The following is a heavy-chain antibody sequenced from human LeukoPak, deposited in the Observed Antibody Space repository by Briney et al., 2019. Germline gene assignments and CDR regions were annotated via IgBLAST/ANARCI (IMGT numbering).Heavy chain of an antibody. Sequence: ASVKVSCKASGYTLTSYDINWVRQAPGHGLEWMGWINPDSGDTNYAQKFQGRVTMTRDTSISTAYMELSSLRSDDTAVYYCARGSVVVVPAANYNWFDPWGQGTLVTVSS. CDR1: GYTLTSYD. J-gene: IGHJ5*02. D-gene: IGHD2-2*01. V-gene: IGHV1-2*02. CDR3: ARGSVVVVPAANYNWFDP. CDR2: INPDSGDT.